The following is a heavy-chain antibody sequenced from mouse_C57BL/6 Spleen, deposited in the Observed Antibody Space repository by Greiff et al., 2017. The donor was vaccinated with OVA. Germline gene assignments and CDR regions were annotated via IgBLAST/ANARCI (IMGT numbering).Heavy chain of an antibody. CDR1: GYTFTSYW. D-gene: IGHD3-3*01. J-gene: IGHJ4*01. Sequence: QVQLQQPGAELVKPGASVKLSCKASGYTFTSYWMQWVKQRPGQGLEWIGEIDPSDSYTNYNQKFTGKATLTVDTSSSTAYMQLSSLTSEDSAVYYCARGTGGAMDYWGQGTSVTVSS. CDR2: IDPSDSYT. CDR3: ARGTGGAMDY. V-gene: IGHV1-50*01.